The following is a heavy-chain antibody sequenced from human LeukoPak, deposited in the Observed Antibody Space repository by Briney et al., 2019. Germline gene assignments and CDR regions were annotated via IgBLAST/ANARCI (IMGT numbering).Heavy chain of an antibody. CDR1: RGPFSSYT. J-gene: IGHJ5*02. CDR2: IIPILGIA. D-gene: IGHD2-2*01. CDR3: ARGGVPAAVGYWFDP. V-gene: IGHV1-69*02. Sequence: ASVKVSCKASRGPFSSYTISWVRQAPGQGLEWMGRIIPILGIANYAQKFQGRVTITADKSTSTAYMELSSLRSEDTAVYYCARGGVPAAVGYWFDPWGQGTLVTVSS.